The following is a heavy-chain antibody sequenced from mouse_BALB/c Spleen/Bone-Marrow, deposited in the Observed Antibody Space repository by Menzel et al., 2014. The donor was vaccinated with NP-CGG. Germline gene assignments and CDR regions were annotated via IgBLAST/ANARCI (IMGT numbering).Heavy chain of an antibody. CDR2: IDPSDSET. CDR3: ASLSDGNPFAY. CDR1: GYSFXSYW. D-gene: IGHD2-1*01. J-gene: IGHJ3*01. Sequence: QVQLQQSGPQLVRPGASVKISCKASGYSFXSYWMHWVKQRPGQGLEWIGMIDPSDSETRLNQKFKDKATLTVDKSSSTAYMQLSSPTSEDSAVYYCASLSDGNPFAYWGQGTLVTVSA. V-gene: IGHV1S126*01.